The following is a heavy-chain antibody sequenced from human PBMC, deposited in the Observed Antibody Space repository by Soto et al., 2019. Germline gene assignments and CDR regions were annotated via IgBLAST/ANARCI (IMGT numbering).Heavy chain of an antibody. V-gene: IGHV5-10-1*01. CDR3: ARQIYDSDTGPNFQYYFDS. CDR1: GYSIAGYW. D-gene: IGHD3-22*01. Sequence: GESLKISCKGSGYSIAGYWITWVRQKPGKGLGWMGRIDPSDSQTYYSPSFRGHVTISVTKSITTVFLQWSSLRASDTAMYYCARQIYDSDTGPNFQYYFDSWGQGTPVTVSS. J-gene: IGHJ4*02. CDR2: IDPSDSQT.